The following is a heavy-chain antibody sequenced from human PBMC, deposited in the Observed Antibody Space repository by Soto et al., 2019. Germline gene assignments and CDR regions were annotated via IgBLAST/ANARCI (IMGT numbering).Heavy chain of an antibody. CDR2: INHSGST. V-gene: IGHV4-34*01. CDR1: GGSFSGYY. CDR3: ARAPPIYDFWSGYYGGYYFDY. Sequence: QVQLQQWGAGLLKPSETLSLTCAVYGGSFSGYYWSWIRQPPGKGLEWIGVINHSGSTNYNPSLKSRVTISVDTSKNQFSLKLSSVTAADTAVYYCARAPPIYDFWSGYYGGYYFDYWGQGTLVTVSS. D-gene: IGHD3-3*01. J-gene: IGHJ4*02.